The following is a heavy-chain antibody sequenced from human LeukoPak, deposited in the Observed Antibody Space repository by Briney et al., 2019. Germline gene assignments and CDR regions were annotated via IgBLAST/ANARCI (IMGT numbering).Heavy chain of an antibody. CDR2: INHSGST. CDR1: GGSFSGYY. V-gene: IGHV4-34*01. D-gene: IGHD3-10*01. J-gene: IGHJ4*02. Sequence: PSETLSLTCAVYGGSFSGYYWSWIRQPPGKGLEWIGEINHSGSTNYNPSLKSRVTISVDTSKNQFSLKLSSVTAADTAVYYCARHPSPYYYGSGIVSHDYWGQGTLVTVSS. CDR3: ARHPSPYYYGSGIVSHDY.